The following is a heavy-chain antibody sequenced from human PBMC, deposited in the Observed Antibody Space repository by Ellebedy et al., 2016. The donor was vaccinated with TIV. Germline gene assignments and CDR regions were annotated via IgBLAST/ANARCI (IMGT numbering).Heavy chain of an antibody. V-gene: IGHV1-69*04. J-gene: IGHJ6*02. D-gene: IGHD5-18*01. CDR3: ANTAMAVDYYYGMDV. Sequence: AASVKVSCKASGGTFSSYAISWVRQAPGQGLEWMGRIIHILGIANYTQKFQGRVTITADRSTSTAYMELSSLRSEDTAVYYCANTAMAVDYYYGMDVWGQGTTVTVTS. CDR1: GGTFSSYA. CDR2: IIHILGIA.